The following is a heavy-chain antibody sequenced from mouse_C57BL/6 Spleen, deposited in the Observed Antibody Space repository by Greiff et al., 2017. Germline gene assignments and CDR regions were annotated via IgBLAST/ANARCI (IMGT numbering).Heavy chain of an antibody. V-gene: IGHV14-3*01. CDR3: ARHDYDRYFDV. CDR2: IEPANGNT. D-gene: IGHD2-4*01. CDR1: GFNIKNTA. J-gene: IGHJ1*03. Sequence: VQLKESVAELVRPGASVKLSCTASGFNIKNTAMHWVKQRPEQGLEWIGRIEPANGNTKYAPKFQGKATITADTSSNTAYLQLSSLTSADTAIYYCARHDYDRYFDVWGTGTTVTVSS.